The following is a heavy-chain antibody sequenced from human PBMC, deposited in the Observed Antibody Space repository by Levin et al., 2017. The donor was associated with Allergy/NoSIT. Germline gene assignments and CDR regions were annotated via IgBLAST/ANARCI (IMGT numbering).Heavy chain of an antibody. CDR1: GYTFTIYG. D-gene: IGHD2-2*01. V-gene: IGHV1-18*01. CDR2: ISAYNGDT. Sequence: GASVKVSCKASGYTFTIYGISWVRQAPGQGLEWMGWISAYNGDTNYAQKFQGRVTMTTDTSTTTAYMELRSLRSDDTAVYYCARGHYAGPARAQYSMDVWGPGTTVSVSS. J-gene: IGHJ6*02. CDR3: ARGHYAGPARAQYSMDV.